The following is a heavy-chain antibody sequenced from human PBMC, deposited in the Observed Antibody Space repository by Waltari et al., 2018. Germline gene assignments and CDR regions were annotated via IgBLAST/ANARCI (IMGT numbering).Heavy chain of an antibody. Sequence: QVQLVQSGAEVKKPGAYVKVSCKASGSTSTGSFFPWVRQAPGQGLEWMGWINPNSGGTNYAQKFQGRVTMTRDTSISTAYMELSRLRSDDTAVYYCARDRGIAAADYYYYGMDVWGQGTTVTVSS. CDR3: ARDRGIAAADYYYYGMDV. V-gene: IGHV1-2*02. J-gene: IGHJ6*02. CDR1: GSTSTGSF. CDR2: INPNSGGT. D-gene: IGHD6-13*01.